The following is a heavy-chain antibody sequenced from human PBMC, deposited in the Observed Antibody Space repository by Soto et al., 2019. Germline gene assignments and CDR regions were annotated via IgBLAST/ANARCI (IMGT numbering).Heavy chain of an antibody. D-gene: IGHD3-9*01. J-gene: IGHJ5*02. Sequence: QPGGSLRLSCAASGFTFSSYAMSWVRQAPGKGLEWVSAISGSGGSTYYADSVKGRFTISRDNSKNTLYLQMNSLRAEDTAVYYSAKENVLRYFDRTPSHGFDPWGQGTLVTVSS. CDR2: ISGSGGST. V-gene: IGHV3-23*01. CDR1: GFTFSSYA. CDR3: AKENVLRYFDRTPSHGFDP.